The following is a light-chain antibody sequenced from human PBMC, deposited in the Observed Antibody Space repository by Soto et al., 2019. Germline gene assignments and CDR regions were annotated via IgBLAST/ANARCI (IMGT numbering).Light chain of an antibody. V-gene: IGKV3-15*01. CDR1: QSVSSN. J-gene: IGKJ4*01. CDR3: QQYNNWLALT. Sequence: EIVMTQSPATLSVSPGERATLSCRASQSVSSNLAWYQQKPGQAPRLLIYGASTRATGIPDRFRGSGSGTEFTLTISSLQSEDFAVYYCQQYNNWLALTFGGGTKVQIK. CDR2: GAS.